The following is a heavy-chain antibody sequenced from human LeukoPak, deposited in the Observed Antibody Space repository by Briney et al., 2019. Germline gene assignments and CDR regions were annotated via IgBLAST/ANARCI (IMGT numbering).Heavy chain of an antibody. Sequence: SETLSLTCAVSGGSISSGGYSWSWIRQPPGKGLEWIGYFYYSGSTNYNPSLRSRVTISADTSKNQFSLKLSSVTAADTAVYYCARVSPYNGYDAYYYSMDVWGQGTTVTVSS. CDR2: FYYSGST. CDR3: ARVSPYNGYDAYYYSMDV. J-gene: IGHJ6*02. V-gene: IGHV4-61*08. D-gene: IGHD5-12*01. CDR1: GGSISSGGYS.